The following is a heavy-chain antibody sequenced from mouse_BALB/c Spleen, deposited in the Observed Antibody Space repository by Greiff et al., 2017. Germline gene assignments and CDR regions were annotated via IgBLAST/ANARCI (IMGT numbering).Heavy chain of an antibody. D-gene: IGHD1-1*01. V-gene: IGHV3-8*02. J-gene: IGHJ4*01. CDR3: ARGITTVAIRGYAMDY. Sequence: EVKLQESGPSLVKPSQTLSLTCSVTGDSITSGYWNWIRKFPGNKLEYMGYISYSGSTYFNPSLKSRISITRDTSKNQYYLQLNSVTTEDTATYYCARGITTVAIRGYAMDYWGQGTSVTVSS. CDR1: GDSITSGY. CDR2: ISYSGST.